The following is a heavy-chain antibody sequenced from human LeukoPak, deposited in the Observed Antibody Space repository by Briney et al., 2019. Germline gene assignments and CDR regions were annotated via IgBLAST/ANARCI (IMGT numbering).Heavy chain of an antibody. Sequence: GRSLRLSCAASGFTFNNHVMHWVRQAPGKGLEWVAVISSDGSLKYYADSVKGRFTISRDNSQNTLYLQMNSLRSEDTAVFYCARADEYYYYYYYIDVWGKGTTVTVSS. V-gene: IGHV3-30*04. D-gene: IGHD5-24*01. CDR2: ISSDGSLK. J-gene: IGHJ6*03. CDR3: ARADEYYYYYYYIDV. CDR1: GFTFNNHV.